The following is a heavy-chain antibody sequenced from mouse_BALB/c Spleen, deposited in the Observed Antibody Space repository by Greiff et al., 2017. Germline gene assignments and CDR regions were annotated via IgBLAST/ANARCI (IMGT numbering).Heavy chain of an antibody. V-gene: IGHV14-3*02. CDR3: ARDYYGSYSWFDV. Sequence: EVQLQQSGAELVKPGASVKLSCTASGFNIKDTYMHWVKQRPEQGLEWIGRIDPANGNTKYDPKFQGKATITADTSSNTAYLQLSSLTSEDTAVYYCARDYYGSYSWFDVWGAGTTVTVAS. CDR2: IDPANGNT. CDR1: GFNIKDTY. J-gene: IGHJ1*01. D-gene: IGHD1-1*01.